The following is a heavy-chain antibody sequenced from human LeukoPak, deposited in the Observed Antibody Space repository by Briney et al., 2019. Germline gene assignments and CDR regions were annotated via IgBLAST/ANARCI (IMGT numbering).Heavy chain of an antibody. Sequence: PGGSLRLSCAASGFTFSSYSMNWVRQAPGKGLEWVSSISSSSSYIYYADSVKGRFTISRDNAKNSLYLQMNSLRAEDTAVYYCARDPPRVVPATTAFDIWGQGTMVTVSS. D-gene: IGHD2-2*01. CDR2: ISSSSSYI. J-gene: IGHJ3*02. V-gene: IGHV3-21*01. CDR3: ARDPPRVVPATTAFDI. CDR1: GFTFSSYS.